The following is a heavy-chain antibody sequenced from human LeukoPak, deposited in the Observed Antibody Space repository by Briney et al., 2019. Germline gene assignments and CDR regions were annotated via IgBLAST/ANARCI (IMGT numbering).Heavy chain of an antibody. J-gene: IGHJ5*02. CDR3: ARDLNYYDSSGA. D-gene: IGHD3-22*01. Sequence: SETLSLTCTVSGGSISSYYWSWIRQPPGKGLEWIGYIYYSGSTNYNPSLKSRVTISVDRSKNQFSLKLSSVTAADTAVYYCARDLNYYDSSGAWGQGTLVTVSS. V-gene: IGHV4-59*12. CDR1: GGSISSYY. CDR2: IYYSGST.